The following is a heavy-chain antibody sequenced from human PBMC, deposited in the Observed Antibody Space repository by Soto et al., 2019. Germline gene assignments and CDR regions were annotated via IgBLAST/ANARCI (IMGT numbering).Heavy chain of an antibody. J-gene: IGHJ5*02. D-gene: IGHD2-2*01. CDR3: ARVEAAMSGHWFDP. CDR1: GYTFTSYG. Sequence: ASVRVSCKASGYTFTSYGISWVRQAPGQGLEWMGWISASNGNTNYAQILQGRVTMTTDTSTSTAYLELRSLRSDDTAVYYCARVEAAMSGHWFDPWGQGTLVTVSS. V-gene: IGHV1-18*01. CDR2: ISASNGNT.